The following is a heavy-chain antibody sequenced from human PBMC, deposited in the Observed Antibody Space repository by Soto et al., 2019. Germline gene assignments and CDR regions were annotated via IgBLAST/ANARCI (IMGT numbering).Heavy chain of an antibody. D-gene: IGHD3-3*01. CDR2: SSGSGGTT. Sequence: GSLRLSCAAAGFSFSSYAMSWVRQAPGKGLEWVSSSSGSGGTTYYADSVKGRFTISRDNSKNTLYLQMNSLRAEDTAVYYCAKRYDFWSGHLDYWGQGTLVTVSS. V-gene: IGHV3-23*01. CDR1: GFSFSSYA. J-gene: IGHJ4*02. CDR3: AKRYDFWSGHLDY.